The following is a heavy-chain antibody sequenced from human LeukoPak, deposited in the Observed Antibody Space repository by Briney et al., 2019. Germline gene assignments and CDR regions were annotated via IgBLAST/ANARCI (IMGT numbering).Heavy chain of an antibody. CDR3: ARSPVGSLDY. CDR2: ISSSSSYI. J-gene: IGHJ4*02. V-gene: IGHV3-21*01. Sequence: GGSLRLSCAASGFTFSSYEMNWVRQAPGKGLEWVSSISSSSSYIYYADSVKGRFTISRDNAKNSLYLQMNSLRAEDTAVYYCARSPVGSLDYWGQGTLVTVSS. D-gene: IGHD1-26*01. CDR1: GFTFSSYE.